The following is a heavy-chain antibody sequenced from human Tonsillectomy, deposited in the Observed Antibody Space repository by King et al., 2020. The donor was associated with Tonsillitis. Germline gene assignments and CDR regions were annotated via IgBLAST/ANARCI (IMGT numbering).Heavy chain of an antibody. V-gene: IGHV3-23*04. J-gene: IGHJ4*02. CDR1: GFTFRSYA. CDR3: AKDGFWSSSSK. Sequence: VQLVESGGGLVQPGGSLRLSCAASGFTFRSYAMSWVRQAPGKGLEWVSAIRGSGGSTYYADSVKGRFTISRDNSKNTRYLQMNSLRAEDTAVYYCAKDGFWSSSSKWGQGTLVTVSS. D-gene: IGHD6-6*01. CDR2: IRGSGGST.